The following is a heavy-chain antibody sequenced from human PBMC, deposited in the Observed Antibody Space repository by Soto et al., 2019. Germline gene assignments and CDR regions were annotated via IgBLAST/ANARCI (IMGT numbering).Heavy chain of an antibody. CDR2: ISYDGSNK. V-gene: IGHV3-30*18. CDR1: GFTFSSYG. CDR3: AKDQDSGYEHYYGMDV. J-gene: IGHJ6*02. Sequence: GGSLRLSCAASGFTFSSYGMHWVRQAPGKGLEWVAVISYDGSNKYYADSVKGRFTISRDNSKNTLYLQMNSLRAEDTAVYYCAKDQDSGYEHYYGMDVWGQGTTVTVSS. D-gene: IGHD5-12*01.